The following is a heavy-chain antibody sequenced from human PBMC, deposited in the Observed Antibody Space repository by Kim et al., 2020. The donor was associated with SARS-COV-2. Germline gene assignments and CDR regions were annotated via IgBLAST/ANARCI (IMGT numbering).Heavy chain of an antibody. Sequence: GGSLRLSCAASGFTFSSYWMSWVRQAPGKGLEWVANIKQDGSEKYYVDSVKGRFTISRDNAKNSLYLQMNSLRAEDTAVYYCARGGSGWSPYYYYGMDVWGQGTTVTVSS. D-gene: IGHD6-19*01. CDR2: IKQDGSEK. J-gene: IGHJ6*02. CDR3: ARGGSGWSPYYYYGMDV. V-gene: IGHV3-7*01. CDR1: GFTFSSYW.